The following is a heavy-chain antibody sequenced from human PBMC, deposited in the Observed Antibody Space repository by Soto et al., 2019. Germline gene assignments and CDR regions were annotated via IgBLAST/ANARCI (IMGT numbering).Heavy chain of an antibody. D-gene: IGHD4-17*01. CDR2: ITDSGST. CDR1: GGSVSGYY. J-gene: IGHJ4*02. CDR3: ARRVTVTYFSDY. Sequence: ASETLSPTCAVYGGSVSGYYWSWIRQPPGKGLEWIGEITDSGSTNYNPSLKSRVAMSVDTSKSQFSLNLRSVAAADTAVYYCARRVTVTYFSDYWGQGTLVTVSS. V-gene: IGHV4-34*01.